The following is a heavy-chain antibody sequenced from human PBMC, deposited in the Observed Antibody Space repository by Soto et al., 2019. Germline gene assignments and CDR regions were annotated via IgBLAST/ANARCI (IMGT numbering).Heavy chain of an antibody. J-gene: IGHJ5*02. Sequence: SVTLSLTCAFDGWSFTDYFWTWIRQPPGKGLEWIGEINHSGSTDYNPSLKSRVTLSVDTSKSQFSLKLRSVTAADTAVYYCARSNWFDPWGQGTLVTVSS. V-gene: IGHV4-34*01. CDR3: ARSNWFDP. CDR1: GWSFTDYF. CDR2: INHSGST.